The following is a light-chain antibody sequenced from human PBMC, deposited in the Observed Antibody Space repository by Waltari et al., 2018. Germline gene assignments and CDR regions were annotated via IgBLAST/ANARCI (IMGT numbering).Light chain of an antibody. Sequence: DIQMTQFPSTLSASVGDRVTITCRASQSISRWVAWYQQNPGKAPKVLIYDASTLERGVPSRFSGSGSETEFTLAISSLQPDDFATYYCQQYSGYSGPFGGGTKVEIK. CDR3: QQYSGYSGP. CDR2: DAS. CDR1: QSISRW. V-gene: IGKV1-5*01. J-gene: IGKJ4*01.